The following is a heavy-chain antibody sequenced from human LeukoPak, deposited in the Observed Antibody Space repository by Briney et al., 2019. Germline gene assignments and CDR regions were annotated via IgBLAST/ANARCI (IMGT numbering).Heavy chain of an antibody. CDR3: ARVGGGSSSWYNALSLDY. J-gene: IGHJ4*02. Sequence: GGSLRLSCAASGFTFSSYWMHWVRQAPGKGLVWVSRISTDGSDTTYADFVKGRFTISRDNAKNSLYLQMNSLRAEDTAVYYCARVGGGSSSWYNALSLDYWGQGTLVTVSS. CDR1: GFTFSSYW. CDR2: ISTDGSDT. D-gene: IGHD6-13*01. V-gene: IGHV3-74*01.